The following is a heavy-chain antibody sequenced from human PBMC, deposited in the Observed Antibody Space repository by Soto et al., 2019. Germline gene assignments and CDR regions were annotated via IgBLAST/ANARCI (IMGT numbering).Heavy chain of an antibody. Sequence: GESLKISCQGSGYSFTSYWIGWVRQMPGKGLEWMGIIYPGDSDTRYSPSFQGQVTISADKSISTAYLQWSSLKASDTAMYYCARHTGTTVYYYYYGMDVWGQGTTVTVSS. CDR3: ARHTGTTVYYYYYGMDV. CDR1: GYSFTSYW. J-gene: IGHJ6*02. D-gene: IGHD1-7*01. V-gene: IGHV5-51*01. CDR2: IYPGDSDT.